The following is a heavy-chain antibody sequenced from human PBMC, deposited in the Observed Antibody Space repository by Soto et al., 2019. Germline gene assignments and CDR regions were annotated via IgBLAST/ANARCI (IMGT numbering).Heavy chain of an antibody. Sequence: SETLSLTCTVSGGSVSSRSYYWYWIRQPPGMGLEWIGYIYYSGSTNYNPSLKSRVTISVDKSKNQFSLKLSSVTAADTAVYYCARVGSGWYGDYWGQGTLVTVSS. CDR2: IYYSGST. J-gene: IGHJ4*02. V-gene: IGHV4-61*05. D-gene: IGHD6-19*01. CDR3: ARVGSGWYGDY. CDR1: GGSVSSRSYY.